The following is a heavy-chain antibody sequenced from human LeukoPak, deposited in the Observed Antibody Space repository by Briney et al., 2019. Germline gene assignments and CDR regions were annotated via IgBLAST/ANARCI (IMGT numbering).Heavy chain of an antibody. Sequence: PGGSLRLSSAASGFTFSSYGMHWVRQAPGKGLEWVAVISYDGSNKYYADSVKGRFTISRDNSKNTLYLQMNSLRAEDTAVYYCAKACSSTSCYGMDVWGQGTTVTVSS. J-gene: IGHJ6*02. V-gene: IGHV3-30*18. CDR3: AKACSSTSCYGMDV. D-gene: IGHD2-2*01. CDR2: ISYDGSNK. CDR1: GFTFSSYG.